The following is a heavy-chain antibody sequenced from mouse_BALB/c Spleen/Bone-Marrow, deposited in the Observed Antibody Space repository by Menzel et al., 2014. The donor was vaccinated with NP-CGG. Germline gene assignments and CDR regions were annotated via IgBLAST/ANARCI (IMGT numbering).Heavy chain of an antibody. CDR3: ARALGDGYYYAMDY. CDR2: IDPSDSET. Sequence: VNLVESGAELVKPGPPVKLSCKASGYTFTSYWMTWVKQRPGRGLEWIGRIDPSDSETHYNQEFKDKATLTVDKSSSTAYIQLSSLTSEDSAVCYCARALGDGYYYAMDYWGQGTSVTVSS. D-gene: IGHD2-3*01. J-gene: IGHJ4*01. CDR1: GYTFTSYW. V-gene: IGHV1-69*02.